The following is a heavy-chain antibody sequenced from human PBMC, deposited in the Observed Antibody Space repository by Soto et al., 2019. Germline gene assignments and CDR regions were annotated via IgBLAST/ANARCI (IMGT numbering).Heavy chain of an antibody. CDR1: GFTFSNAW. V-gene: IGHV3-15*01. J-gene: IGHJ6*03. D-gene: IGHD3-3*01. Sequence: GGSLRLSCAASGFTFSNAWMSWVRQAPGKGLEWVGRIKSKTDGGTTDYAAPVKGRFTISRDDSKNTLYLQMNSLKTEDTAVYYCTTDLSLRGADFSADPYYYYYYMDVWGKGTTVTVSS. CDR2: IKSKTDGGTT. CDR3: TTDLSLRGADFSADPYYYYYYMDV.